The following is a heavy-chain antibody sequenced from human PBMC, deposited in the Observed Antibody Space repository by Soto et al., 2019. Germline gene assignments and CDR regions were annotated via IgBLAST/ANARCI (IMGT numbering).Heavy chain of an antibody. CDR3: ATSRGYSYGYLGY. D-gene: IGHD5-18*01. V-gene: IGHV1-69*02. CDR2: IIPILGIA. J-gene: IGHJ4*02. CDR1: GGTFSSYT. Sequence: QVQLVQSGAEVKKPGSSVKVSCKASGGTFSSYTISWVRQAPGQGLEWMGRIIPILGIANYAQKFQGRVTITADKSTSTAYMELSSLRSEDTAVYYCATSRGYSYGYLGYWGQGTLVTVSS.